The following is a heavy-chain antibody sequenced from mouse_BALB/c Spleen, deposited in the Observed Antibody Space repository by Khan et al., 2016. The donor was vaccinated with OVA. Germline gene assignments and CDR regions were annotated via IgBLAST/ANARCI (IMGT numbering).Heavy chain of an antibody. V-gene: IGHV2-9*02. D-gene: IGHD1-3*01. CDR2: IWAGGST. J-gene: IGHJ2*01. CDR1: GFSLNSYG. CDR3: ARLEDI. Sequence: VELVESGPGLVAPSQSLSITCTVSGFSLNSYGVHWVRQPPGKGLEWLGVIWAGGSTTYNSALMSRLSISKDNSKSQVFLKKNSLQTDYTAMYYCARLEDIWGQGTTLTVSS.